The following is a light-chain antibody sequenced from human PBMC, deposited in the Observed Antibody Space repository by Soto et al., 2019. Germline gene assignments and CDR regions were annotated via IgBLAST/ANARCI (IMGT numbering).Light chain of an antibody. V-gene: IGLV3-21*04. CDR1: NIGSKS. CDR3: QVCDSSSDLYV. CDR2: YDS. Sequence: SYELTQPPSVSVAPGKTARITCGGTNIGSKSVHWYQQKPGQAPVLVIYYDSDRPSGIPERFSGSNSGNTATLTISRVEAGDEADYYCQVCDSSSDLYVFGTGTKLTVL. J-gene: IGLJ1*01.